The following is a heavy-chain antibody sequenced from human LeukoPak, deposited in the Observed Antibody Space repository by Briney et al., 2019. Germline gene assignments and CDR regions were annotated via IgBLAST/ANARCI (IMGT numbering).Heavy chain of an antibody. CDR1: GGSISSYY. CDR3: ARVGATGSYYYYYMDV. V-gene: IGHV4-59*12. Sequence: PSETLSLTCTVSGGSISSYYWSWLRQPPGKGLEWIGYIYYSGSTNYNPSLKRRVTISVDTSKNQFSLKLSSVTAADTAVYYCARVGATGSYYYYYMDVWGKGTTVTISS. D-gene: IGHD1-26*01. J-gene: IGHJ6*03. CDR2: IYYSGST.